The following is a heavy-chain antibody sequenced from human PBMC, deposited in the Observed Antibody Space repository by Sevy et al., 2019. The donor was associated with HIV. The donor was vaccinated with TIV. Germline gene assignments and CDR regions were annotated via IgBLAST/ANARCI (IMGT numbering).Heavy chain of an antibody. J-gene: IGHJ4*02. Sequence: GGSLRLSCAASGFTFSSYGMHWVRQAPGKGLEWVAFIWYDGSNKYYADSVKGRFTISRDNSKNTLYLQMNSLRAEDTAVYYCARARGYGRGYFDYWGQGTLVTVSS. V-gene: IGHV3-33*01. D-gene: IGHD5-18*01. CDR3: ARARGYGRGYFDY. CDR1: GFTFSSYG. CDR2: IWYDGSNK.